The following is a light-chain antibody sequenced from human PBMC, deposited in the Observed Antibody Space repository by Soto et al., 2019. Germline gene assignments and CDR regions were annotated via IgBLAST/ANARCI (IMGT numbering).Light chain of an antibody. CDR3: QQYGSSPWT. V-gene: IGKV3-20*01. J-gene: IGKJ1*01. CDR1: QSVSGD. CDR2: GAS. Sequence: EIVLPLSPQPRSVSPGERSTLSCMASQSVSGDLAWYHHKPGQAPRLLIYGASSRATGIPDRFSGSGSGTDFTLTISRLEPEDFAVYYCQQYGSSPWTFGQGTKVDIK.